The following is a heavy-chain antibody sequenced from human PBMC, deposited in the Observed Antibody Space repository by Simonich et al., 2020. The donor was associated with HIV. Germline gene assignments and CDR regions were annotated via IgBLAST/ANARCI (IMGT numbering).Heavy chain of an antibody. J-gene: IGHJ6*03. D-gene: IGHD3-22*01. V-gene: IGHV4-34*01. CDR1: GGSFSGYY. CDR2: INHSGST. CDR3: ARCFHPDYYDSSGYYEDYYYYYYMDV. Sequence: QVQLQQWGAGLLKPSETLSLTCAVYGGSFSGYYWSWIRQPPGKGLEWMGEINHSGSTNYNPSLKSRVTISVDTSKNQCSLKLSSLTAADTAVYYCARCFHPDYYDSSGYYEDYYYYYYMDVWGKGTTVTVSS.